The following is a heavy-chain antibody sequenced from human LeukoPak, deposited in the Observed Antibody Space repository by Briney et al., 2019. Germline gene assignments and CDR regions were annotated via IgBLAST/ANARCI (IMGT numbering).Heavy chain of an antibody. CDR3: ARAPMSYDSSGFGGAFDI. V-gene: IGHV3-30-3*01. Sequence: PGGSLRLSCAASGFTFSNYAMHWVRQAPGKGLEWVAVISYDGTNKYHADSVKGRFTISRDNSKNTMYLQMNSLRAEDTAMYYCARAPMSYDSSGFGGAFDIWGQGTMVTVSS. CDR1: GFTFSNYA. CDR2: ISYDGTNK. D-gene: IGHD3-22*01. J-gene: IGHJ3*02.